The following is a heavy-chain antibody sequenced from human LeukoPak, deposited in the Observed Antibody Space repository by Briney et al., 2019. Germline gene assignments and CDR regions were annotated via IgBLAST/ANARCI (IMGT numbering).Heavy chain of an antibody. D-gene: IGHD2-21*02. V-gene: IGHV3-48*01. CDR1: GFTFNTYT. CDR2: ISGSSGII. Sequence: PGGSLRLSCAASGFTFNTYTMNWVRQAPGKGLEWVSYISGSSGIIDYADSVRGRFTISRDNAKNSLYLQMNSLRAEDTAVYYCARTYCGGDCYQYYFDSWGQGTLVTVSS. CDR3: ARTYCGGDCYQYYFDS. J-gene: IGHJ4*02.